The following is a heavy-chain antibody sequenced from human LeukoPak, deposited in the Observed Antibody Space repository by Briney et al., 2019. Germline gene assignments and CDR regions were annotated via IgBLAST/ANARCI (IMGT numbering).Heavy chain of an antibody. J-gene: IGHJ4*02. CDR3: ARVSNPDRIDY. V-gene: IGHV4-59*01. CDR1: GGSISSYY. CDR2: IYYSGST. Sequence: AETLSLTCTVSGGSISSYYWSWIRQPPGKGLEWIGYIYYSGSTNYNPSLKSRVTISVDTSKNQFSLKLSSVTAADTAVYYCARVSNPDRIDYWGQGTLVTVSS.